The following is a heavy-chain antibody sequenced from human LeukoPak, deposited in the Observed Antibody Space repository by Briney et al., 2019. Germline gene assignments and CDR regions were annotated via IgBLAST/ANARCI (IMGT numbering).Heavy chain of an antibody. CDR1: GFTFGDYA. V-gene: IGHV3-49*03. J-gene: IGHJ4*02. CDR3: TGNKPGLPTVAY. Sequence: GGSLRLSCTASGFTFGDYAMSWFRQAPGKGLEWVGFIRSKAYGGTTEYAASVKGRFTISRDDSKSIAYLQMNSLKTEDTAVYYCTGNKPGLPTVAYWGQGTLVTVSS. D-gene: IGHD6-19*01. CDR2: IRSKAYGGTT.